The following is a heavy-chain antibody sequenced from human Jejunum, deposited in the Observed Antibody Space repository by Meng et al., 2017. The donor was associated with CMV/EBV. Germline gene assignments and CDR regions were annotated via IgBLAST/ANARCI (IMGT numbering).Heavy chain of an antibody. CDR3: ARSPIYSETYYAFDY. J-gene: IGHJ4*02. CDR2: VNPYTGKT. Sequence: GYTFNSYPITWGRQAPGQGLEWVAWVNPYTGKTSFAQSLQDRVSVTTDTSTTTAYMELRSLRFDDAAIYYCARSPIYSETYYAFDYWGQGSQVTVSS. CDR1: GYTFNSYP. D-gene: IGHD1-26*01. V-gene: IGHV1-18*01.